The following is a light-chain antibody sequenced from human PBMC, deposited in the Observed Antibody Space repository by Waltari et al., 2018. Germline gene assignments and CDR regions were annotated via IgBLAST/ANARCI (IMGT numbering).Light chain of an antibody. Sequence: DIVMTQSPDSLAVSPGERATIHCKSSQPVVYSANNKHYLAWYQQKPGQPPKLLIYLASTRESGVPDRFSGSGSGTDFTLTISSLQAEDVAVYYCHQFYVAPHTFGQGTRLVIK. V-gene: IGKV4-1*01. J-gene: IGKJ2*01. CDR3: HQFYVAPHT. CDR2: LAS. CDR1: QPVVYSANNKHY.